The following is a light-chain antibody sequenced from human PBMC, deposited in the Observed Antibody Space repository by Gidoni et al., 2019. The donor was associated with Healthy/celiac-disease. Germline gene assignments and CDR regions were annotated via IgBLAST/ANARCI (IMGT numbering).Light chain of an antibody. J-gene: IGKJ1*01. Sequence: DIVLTQSPGTLSLAPGERATLSCRASQSVSSHYFAWYQQKPGQAPRLLIDGASSRATGIPDRFSGSGSGTDFTLTISRLEPEDFAVYYCQQYGSSPPWTFGQGTKVEIK. V-gene: IGKV3-20*01. CDR2: GAS. CDR1: QSVSSHY. CDR3: QQYGSSPPWT.